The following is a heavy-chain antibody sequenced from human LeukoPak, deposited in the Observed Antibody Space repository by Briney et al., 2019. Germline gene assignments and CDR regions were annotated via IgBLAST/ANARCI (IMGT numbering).Heavy chain of an antibody. J-gene: IGHJ6*03. CDR2: IDGDGTTT. D-gene: IGHD3-16*01. V-gene: IGHV3-74*01. CDR1: GFTFSSYW. Sequence: GGSLRLSCAASGFTFSSYWMHWVRQAPGKGLVWVSRIDGDGTTTNYADSVKGRFTTSRDNAKNTLYLQINSLSAEDTAVYYCYVHHYYYYMDVWGKGTTVTVSS. CDR3: YVHHYYYYMDV.